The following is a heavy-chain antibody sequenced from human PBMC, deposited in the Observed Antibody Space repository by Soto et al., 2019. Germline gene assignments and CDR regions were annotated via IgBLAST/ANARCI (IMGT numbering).Heavy chain of an antibody. Sequence: GGSLRLSCAASGFTFSSSWMHWVRQAPGKGLVWVSRVSGDGSSTNYADSVKGRFTISRDNAKNTLYLQMNSLRAEDAAVYYCAKYFYGSGSYYDYYYGMDVWGQGTTVTVSS. D-gene: IGHD3-10*01. J-gene: IGHJ6*02. CDR3: AKYFYGSGSYYDYYYGMDV. CDR1: GFTFSSSW. V-gene: IGHV3-74*01. CDR2: VSGDGSST.